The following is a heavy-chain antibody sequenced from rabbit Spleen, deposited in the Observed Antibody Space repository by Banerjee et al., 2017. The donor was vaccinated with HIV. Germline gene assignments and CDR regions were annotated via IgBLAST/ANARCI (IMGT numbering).Heavy chain of an antibody. CDR1: GFSFSSSYY. CDR2: INSYTGKP. V-gene: IGHV1S40*01. CDR3: VRDRANIGGDYGPYYFDL. J-gene: IGHJ4*01. D-gene: IGHD2-1*01. Sequence: QSLEESGGDLVKPGASLTLTCTASGFSFSSSYYMCWVRQAPGKGPEWIACINSYTGKPVYATWAKGRFTISRTSSTTVTLQMTSLTAADTATYFCVRDRANIGGDYGPYYFDLWGPGTLVTVS.